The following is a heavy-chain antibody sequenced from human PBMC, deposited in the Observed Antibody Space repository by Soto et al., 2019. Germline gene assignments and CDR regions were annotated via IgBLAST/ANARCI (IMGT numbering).Heavy chain of an antibody. CDR1: GGSFSGYF. CDR3: ARQTTEPTTPAMTID. J-gene: IGHJ4*02. V-gene: IGHV4-34*01. D-gene: IGHD1-7*01. Sequence: PSETLSLTCAVYGGSFSGYFWSWIRQTPGESLEWVGDIYHSGGANYNPSLKSRVTISVDTSKNQFSLKLSSVTAADTAVYYCARQTTEPTTPAMTIDWGQGTLVTVS. CDR2: IYHSGGA.